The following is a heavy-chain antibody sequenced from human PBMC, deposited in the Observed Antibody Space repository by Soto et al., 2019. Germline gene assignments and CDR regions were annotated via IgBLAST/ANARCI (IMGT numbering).Heavy chain of an antibody. Sequence: ASVKVSCKASGYTFTSYGISWVRQAPGEGLEWMGWISAYNGNTNYAQKLQGRVTMTTDTSTSTAYMELRSLRSDDSAVYFCARDHDRGISPWFALWVQGTLVTVSS. CDR2: ISAYNGNT. CDR1: GYTFTSYG. J-gene: IGHJ5*02. CDR3: ARDHDRGISPWFAL. V-gene: IGHV1-18*01. D-gene: IGHD2-15*01.